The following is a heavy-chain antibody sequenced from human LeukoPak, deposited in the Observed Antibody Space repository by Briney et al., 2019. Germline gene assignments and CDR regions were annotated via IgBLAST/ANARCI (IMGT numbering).Heavy chain of an antibody. V-gene: IGHV1-69*05. Sequence: SVKVSCKASGGTFSSYAISWVRQAPGQGLEWMGGIIPIFGTANYAQKFQGRVTITTDESTSTAYMELSSLRSEDTAVYYCARQIGYDFWSGYHSDVGYFDYWGQGTLVTVSS. J-gene: IGHJ4*02. CDR3: ARQIGYDFWSGYHSDVGYFDY. CDR1: GGTFSSYA. CDR2: IIPIFGTA. D-gene: IGHD3-3*01.